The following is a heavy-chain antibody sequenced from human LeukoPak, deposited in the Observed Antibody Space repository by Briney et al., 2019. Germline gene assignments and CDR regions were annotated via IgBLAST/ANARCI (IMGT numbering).Heavy chain of an antibody. D-gene: IGHD6-13*01. V-gene: IGHV1-18*01. CDR2: ISAYNGNT. Sequence: ASVKVSCKASGGTFSSYAISWVRQAPGQGLEWMGWISAYNGNTNYAQKLQGRVTMTTDTSTSTAYMELRSLRSDDTAVYYCARDVIAAAGLSNWFDPWGQGTLVTVSS. CDR1: GGTFSSYA. CDR3: ARDVIAAAGLSNWFDP. J-gene: IGHJ5*02.